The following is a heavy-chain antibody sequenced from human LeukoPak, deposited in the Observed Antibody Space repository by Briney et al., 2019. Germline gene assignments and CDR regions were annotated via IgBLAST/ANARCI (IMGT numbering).Heavy chain of an antibody. J-gene: IGHJ2*01. CDR3: ARDPGGASSSSPGWYFDL. V-gene: IGHV4-59*01. CDR1: GGSFSGYY. D-gene: IGHD6-6*01. CDR2: IYYSGST. Sequence: PSETLSLTCAVYGGSFSGYYWSWIRQPPGKGLEWIGYIYYSGSTNYNPSLKSRVTISVDTSKNQFSLKLSSVTAADTAVYYCARDPGGASSSSPGWYFDLWGRGTLVTVSS.